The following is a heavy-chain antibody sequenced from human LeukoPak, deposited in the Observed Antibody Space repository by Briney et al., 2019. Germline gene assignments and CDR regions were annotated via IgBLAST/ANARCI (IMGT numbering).Heavy chain of an antibody. V-gene: IGHV3-23*01. J-gene: IGHJ6*02. CDR2: ISGSGGST. CDR1: GFTFSSYA. D-gene: IGHD3-10*01. Sequence: GGSLRLSCAASGFTFSSYAMSWVRQAPGKGLGWVSAISGSGGSTYYADSVKDRFTISRDNAKNTLYLQMNSLRAEDTAVYYSASAFSGSYGMDVWGQGATVTVSS. CDR3: ASAFSGSYGMDV.